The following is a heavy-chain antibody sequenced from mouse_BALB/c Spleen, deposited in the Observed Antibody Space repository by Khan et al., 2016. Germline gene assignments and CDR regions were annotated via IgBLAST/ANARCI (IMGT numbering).Heavy chain of an antibody. CDR2: INTHTGEP. CDR3: ARREGYPAWFAY. CDR1: GYTFTNYG. V-gene: IGHV9-3*02. Sequence: QIQLVQSGPELKKPGETVKISCKASGYTFTNYGMNWVKQAPGKGLKWMGWINTHTGEPTYAEEFKGRFAFSLETSANTAHLQINNLKNADMAIYFCARREGYPAWFAYWGQGTLVTVSA. D-gene: IGHD2-2*01. J-gene: IGHJ3*01.